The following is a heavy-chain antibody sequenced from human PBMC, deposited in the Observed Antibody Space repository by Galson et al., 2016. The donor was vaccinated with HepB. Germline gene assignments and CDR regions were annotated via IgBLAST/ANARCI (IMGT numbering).Heavy chain of an antibody. Sequence: SLRLSCAASGFTFSSYGMHWVRQAPGKGLEWVAVISYDGSNKYYADSVKGRFTIARDNSKNTLYLQMNSLRAEDTAVYYCAKYRGLLALAYWGQGTLVTVSS. CDR1: GFTFSSYG. CDR2: ISYDGSNK. J-gene: IGHJ4*02. V-gene: IGHV3-30*18. D-gene: IGHD2-15*01. CDR3: AKYRGLLALAY.